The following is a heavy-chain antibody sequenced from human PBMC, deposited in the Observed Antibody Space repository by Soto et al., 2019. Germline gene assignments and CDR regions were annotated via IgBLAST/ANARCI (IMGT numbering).Heavy chain of an antibody. CDR1: GGTFSTLA. J-gene: IGHJ4*02. CDR2: SIPIFGRP. V-gene: IGHV1-69*01. D-gene: IGHD4-17*01. Sequence: QVQLVQSGTEVKKPGSSVKVSCKASGGTFSTLAVSWVRQAPGQGLEWMGGSIPIFGRPVYAQKFQGRVTITADESTSIVYMELSSLSSEDTAVYYCARAPYEDYAVPEPNYFDSWGQGTLVTVSS. CDR3: ARAPYEDYAVPEPNYFDS.